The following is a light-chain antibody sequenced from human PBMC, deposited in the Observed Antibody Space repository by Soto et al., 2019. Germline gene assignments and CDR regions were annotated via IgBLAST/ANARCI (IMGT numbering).Light chain of an antibody. J-gene: IGLJ2*01. CDR2: HVS. CDR3: SSHVGTSTPHVA. V-gene: IGLV2-14*03. Sequence: QSALTQPASVSGSPGQSITIPCTGTSSDVGGNNYVSWYQPYPGKAPKLIIYHVSDRPSGVSNRFSGSKSGSTASLTISGLQAEDEADYYCSSHVGTSTPHVAFGGGTKVTVL. CDR1: SSDVGGNNY.